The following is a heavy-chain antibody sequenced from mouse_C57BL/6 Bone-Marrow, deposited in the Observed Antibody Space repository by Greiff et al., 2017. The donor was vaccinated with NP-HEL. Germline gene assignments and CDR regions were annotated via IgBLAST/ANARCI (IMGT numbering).Heavy chain of an antibody. D-gene: IGHD2-4*01. V-gene: IGHV14-4*01. CDR2: IDPENGDT. Sequence: EVQLQQSGAELVRPGASVKLSCTASGFTIKDDYMHWVKQRPEQGLEWIGWIDPENGDTEYASKFQGKATITADTSSNTAYLQLSSLTSEDTAVYYCTTLRLRFAYWGQGTLVTVSA. CDR1: GFTIKDDY. CDR3: TTLRLRFAY. J-gene: IGHJ3*01.